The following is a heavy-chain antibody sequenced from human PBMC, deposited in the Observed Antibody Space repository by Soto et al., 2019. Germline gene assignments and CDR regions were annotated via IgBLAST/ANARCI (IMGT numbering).Heavy chain of an antibody. J-gene: IGHJ4*02. D-gene: IGHD3-10*01. Sequence: GGSLRLSCAASGFSFSAYYMTWVRQAPGKGLEGVASIKSDGSEQYYVDSVKGRFTISRDNAKNSLYLQMNSLRAGDTGLYYCSRENWFQDYWGQGTLVTVSS. CDR2: IKSDGSEQ. CDR3: SRENWFQDY. CDR1: GFSFSAYY. V-gene: IGHV3-7*03.